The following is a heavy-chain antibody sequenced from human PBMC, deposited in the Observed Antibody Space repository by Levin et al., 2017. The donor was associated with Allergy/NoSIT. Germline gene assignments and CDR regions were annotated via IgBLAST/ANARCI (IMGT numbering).Heavy chain of an antibody. CDR3: ARGESSGWYVWFDP. J-gene: IGHJ5*02. CDR1: GGSFSGYY. V-gene: IGHV4-34*01. CDR2: INHSGST. Sequence: SQTLSLTCAVYGGSFSGYYWSWIRQPPGKGLEWIGEINHSGSTNYNPSLKSRVTISVDTSKNQFSLKLSSVTAADTAVYYCARGESSGWYVWFDPWGQGTLVTVSS. D-gene: IGHD6-19*01.